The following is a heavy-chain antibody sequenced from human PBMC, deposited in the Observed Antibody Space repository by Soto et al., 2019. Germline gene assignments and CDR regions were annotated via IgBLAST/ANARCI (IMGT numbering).Heavy chain of an antibody. J-gene: IGHJ4*02. CDR3: ARSIVVVTALDY. Sequence: SVKVSCKASGGTSSNYVISWVRQAPGQGLEWMGGIIPVFGTPIYARKFQGRVSITRDTSASTAYMELSSLRSEDTAVYYCARSIVVVTALDYWGQ. CDR1: GGTSSNYV. CDR2: IIPVFGTP. D-gene: IGHD2-21*02. V-gene: IGHV1-69*05.